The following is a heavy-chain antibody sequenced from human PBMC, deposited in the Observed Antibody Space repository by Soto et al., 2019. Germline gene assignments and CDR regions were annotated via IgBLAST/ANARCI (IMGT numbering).Heavy chain of an antibody. V-gene: IGHV3-23*01. J-gene: IGHJ5*02. CDR1: GFTFSSYA. CDR2: ISGSGGST. CDR3: AKGVYYDSSAYYLNWFDP. D-gene: IGHD3-22*01. Sequence: PGGSLRLSCAASGFTFSSYAMTWVRQAPGKGLEWVSAISGSGGSTYYADSVKGRFTISRDNSKNTLYLQMNSLRAEDTAVYYCAKGVYYDSSAYYLNWFDPWGQGTLVTVSS.